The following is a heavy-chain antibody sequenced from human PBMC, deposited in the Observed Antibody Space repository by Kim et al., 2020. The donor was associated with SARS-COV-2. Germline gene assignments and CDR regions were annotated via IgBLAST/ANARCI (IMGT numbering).Heavy chain of an antibody. V-gene: IGHV3-7*01. J-gene: IGHJ4*02. CDR3: ARESFDY. CDR2: DGTGG. Sequence: DGTGGHYGGSVEGRFTISRDNAKRSLFLHMNSLRVEDTAVYYCARESFDYWGQGTLVTVSS.